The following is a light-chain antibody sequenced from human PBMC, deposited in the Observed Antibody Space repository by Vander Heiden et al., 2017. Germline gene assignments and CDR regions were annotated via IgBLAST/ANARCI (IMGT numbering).Light chain of an antibody. V-gene: IGKV3-15*01. J-gene: IGKJ4*01. CDR3: QQDNNWPSLT. CDR2: GAS. Sequence: EIVITQSPATLSVSPGERATLSCRASQSVSSNLAWYQQKPGQAPRLLIYGASTRATGIPARFSGSGYGTEFTLTISSRQSEDFAVYYCQQDNNWPSLTFGGGTKVEIK. CDR1: QSVSSN.